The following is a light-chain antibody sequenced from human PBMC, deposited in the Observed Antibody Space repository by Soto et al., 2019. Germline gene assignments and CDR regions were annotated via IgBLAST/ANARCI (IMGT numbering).Light chain of an antibody. J-gene: IGKJ3*01. CDR2: GAS. CDR1: QSVSSTY. Sequence: EVALTQSPVTLSSSLGERATLSCGASQSVSSTYLAWYQQKSGQPPRLLMYGASCRATDSPDRFIGSEAGTESTLTIARLAPEDYAMDYCLEYGNCPLTFGPGTKVDI. CDR3: LEYGNCPLT. V-gene: IGKV3-20*01.